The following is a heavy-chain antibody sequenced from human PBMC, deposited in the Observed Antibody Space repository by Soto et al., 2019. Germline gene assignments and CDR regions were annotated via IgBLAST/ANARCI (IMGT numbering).Heavy chain of an antibody. V-gene: IGHV4-31*03. J-gene: IGHJ4*02. Sequence: SETLSLTCTVSGGSISSGGYYWSWIRQHPGKGLEWIGYVYYSGSTYYNPSLKSRVTISVDTSKNQFSLKLSSVTAADTAVYYCARAHLLGYYDFRSGYQSQYFDYWGQGTLVTVS. CDR2: VYYSGST. CDR3: ARAHLLGYYDFRSGYQSQYFDY. CDR1: GGSISSGGYY. D-gene: IGHD3-3*01.